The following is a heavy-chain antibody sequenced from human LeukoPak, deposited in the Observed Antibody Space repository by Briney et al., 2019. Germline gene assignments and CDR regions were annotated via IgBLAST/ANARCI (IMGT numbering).Heavy chain of an antibody. V-gene: IGHV4-59*12. Sequence: TPSETLSLTCTVSGGSINSYYWSWIRQPPGKGLEWIGYIYYSGSTNYNPSLKSRVTISVDTSKNQFSLKLSSVTAADTAVYYCARGRGYDYYYYGMDVWGQGTTVTVSS. CDR2: IYYSGST. J-gene: IGHJ6*02. D-gene: IGHD5-12*01. CDR3: ARGRGYDYYYYGMDV. CDR1: GGSINSYY.